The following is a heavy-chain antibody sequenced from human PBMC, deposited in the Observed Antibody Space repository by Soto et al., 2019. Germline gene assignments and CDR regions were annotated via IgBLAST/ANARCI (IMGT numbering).Heavy chain of an antibody. V-gene: IGHV3-30*18. J-gene: IGHJ4*02. CDR1: GFTFSSYG. CDR2: ISYDGSNK. CDR3: AKDSISWLVVPAMLDY. D-gene: IGHD2-2*01. Sequence: SGGSLRLSCAAAGFTFSSYGMHWVRQAPGKGLEWVAVISYDGSNKYYADSVKGRFTISRDNSKNTLYLQMNSLRAEDTAVYYCAKDSISWLVVPAMLDYWGQGTLVTVSS.